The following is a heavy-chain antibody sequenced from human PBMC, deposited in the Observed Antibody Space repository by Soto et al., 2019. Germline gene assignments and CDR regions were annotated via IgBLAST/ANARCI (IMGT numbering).Heavy chain of an antibody. Sequence: GGSLRLSCAASGFTFSGSAMHWVRQASGKGLEWVGRIRSKANSYATAYAASVKGRFTISRDDSKNTAYLQMNSLKTEDTAVYYCTRRQVGSSGWYYYYYGMDVWGQGTTVTVSS. V-gene: IGHV3-73*01. CDR3: TRRQVGSSGWYYYYYGMDV. CDR1: GFTFSGSA. CDR2: IRSKANSYAT. J-gene: IGHJ6*02. D-gene: IGHD6-19*01.